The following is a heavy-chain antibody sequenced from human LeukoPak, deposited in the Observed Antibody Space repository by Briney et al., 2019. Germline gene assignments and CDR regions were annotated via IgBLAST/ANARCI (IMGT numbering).Heavy chain of an antibody. CDR3: ARANYGSGSNYYYGLDV. D-gene: IGHD3-10*01. V-gene: IGHV3-33*01. CDR2: IWYDGSNK. J-gene: IGHJ6*04. CDR1: GFTFSRYG. Sequence: GGSLRLSCAASGFTFSRYGMHWVRQAPGKGLEWVAVIWYDGSNKYYADSVKGRFTISRDNSKNTLYLEMNSLGVEDTAVYYCARANYGSGSNYYYGLDVWGKGTTVSVSS.